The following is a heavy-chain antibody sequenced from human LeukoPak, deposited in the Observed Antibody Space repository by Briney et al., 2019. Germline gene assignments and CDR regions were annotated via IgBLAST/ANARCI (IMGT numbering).Heavy chain of an antibody. CDR1: GGSISSSSYY. J-gene: IGHJ4*02. CDR3: ARMVVAATLFDY. CDR2: INHSGST. V-gene: IGHV4-39*07. Sequence: PSETLSLTCTVSGGSISSSSYYWGWIRQPPGKGLEWIGEINHSGSTNYNPSLKSRVTISVDTSKNQFSLKLSSVTAADTAVYYCARMVVAATLFDYWGQGTLVTVSS. D-gene: IGHD2-15*01.